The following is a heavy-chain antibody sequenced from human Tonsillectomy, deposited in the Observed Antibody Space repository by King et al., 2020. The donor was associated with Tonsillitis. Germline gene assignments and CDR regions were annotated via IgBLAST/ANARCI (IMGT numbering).Heavy chain of an antibody. CDR1: GFPFSRDS. V-gene: IGHV3-48*01. Sequence: VPLVASGGGLVPPGGSLSLSCAASGFPFSRDSIPWVRPAPGPGLEWVSYISRSSRPVYYADSVKGRFPLSRDNAKHSLSLPMNSLRAEDTAVYYCARLFGGYMDVWGKGTTVTVSS. D-gene: IGHD3-10*01. CDR3: ARLFGGYMDV. J-gene: IGHJ6*03. CDR2: ISRSSRPV.